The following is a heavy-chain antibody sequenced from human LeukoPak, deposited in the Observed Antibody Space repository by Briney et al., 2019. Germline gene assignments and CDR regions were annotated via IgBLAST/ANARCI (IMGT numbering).Heavy chain of an antibody. Sequence: NPSETLSLTCTVFGGSFTDYFWTWIRHSPGKGLEWIGEINVYTGDTNYNPSLNSRVSISLEKSKNQFSLELRSVTAADTAVYYCARGRIAKIVVVHSFSYGMDVWGQGTTVTVSS. V-gene: IGHV4-34*01. J-gene: IGHJ6*02. CDR3: ARGRIAKIVVVHSFSYGMDV. D-gene: IGHD3-22*01. CDR2: INVYTGDT. CDR1: GGSFTDYF.